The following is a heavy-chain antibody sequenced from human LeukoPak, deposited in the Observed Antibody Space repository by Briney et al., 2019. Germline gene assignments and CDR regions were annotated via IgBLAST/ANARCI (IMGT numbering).Heavy chain of an antibody. CDR1: GFTFSSYA. V-gene: IGHV3-23*01. Sequence: GGSLRLSCAASGFTFSSYAMSWVRQAPEKGLEWVSAISGSGGSTYYADSVKGRFTISRDNSKNTLYLQMNSLRAEDTAVYYCAKLDSSSYYYYMDVWGKGTTVTVSS. D-gene: IGHD6-6*01. CDR2: ISGSGGST. J-gene: IGHJ6*03. CDR3: AKLDSSSYYYYMDV.